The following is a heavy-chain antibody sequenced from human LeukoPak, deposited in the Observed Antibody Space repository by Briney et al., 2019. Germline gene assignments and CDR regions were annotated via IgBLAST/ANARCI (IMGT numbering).Heavy chain of an antibody. CDR2: IWYDGSNK. CDR1: GFTFSSYG. J-gene: IGHJ4*02. Sequence: GGFLRLSCAASGFTFSSYGMHWVRQAPGKGLEWVAVIWYDGSNKYYADSVKGRFTISRDNSKNTLYLQMNSLRAEDTAVYYCARLSHSSSWTLDYWGQGTLVTVSS. V-gene: IGHV3-33*01. CDR3: ARLSHSSSWTLDY. D-gene: IGHD6-13*01.